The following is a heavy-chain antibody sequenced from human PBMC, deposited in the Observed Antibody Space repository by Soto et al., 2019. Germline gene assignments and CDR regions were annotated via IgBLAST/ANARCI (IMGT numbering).Heavy chain of an antibody. CDR1: GGTFSRHA. J-gene: IGHJ4*02. Sequence: QVQLVQSGAEVRKPGSSVKVSCKASGGTFSRHAISWVRQAPGQGLEWMGGIIPIFGTANHAQKCQGRVTIIADESTSTVYVELSSLRSEDTAMYYCARGWGYDSNDYYYAYWGQGTVVIVSS. CDR2: IIPIFGTA. V-gene: IGHV1-69*01. D-gene: IGHD3-22*01. CDR3: ARGWGYDSNDYYYAY.